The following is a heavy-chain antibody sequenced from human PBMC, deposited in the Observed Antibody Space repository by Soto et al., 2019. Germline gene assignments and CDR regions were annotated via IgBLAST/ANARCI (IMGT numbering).Heavy chain of an antibody. CDR2: IGTAGDT. D-gene: IGHD1-26*01. Sequence: GGSLRLSCAASGFTFSSYDMHWVRQATGKGLEWVSAIGTAGDTYYPGSVKGRFTISRENAKNSLYLQMNSLRAEDTAVYYCARVPQGGSYYYFDYWGQGTLVTVSS. J-gene: IGHJ4*02. CDR3: ARVPQGGSYYYFDY. V-gene: IGHV3-13*01. CDR1: GFTFSSYD.